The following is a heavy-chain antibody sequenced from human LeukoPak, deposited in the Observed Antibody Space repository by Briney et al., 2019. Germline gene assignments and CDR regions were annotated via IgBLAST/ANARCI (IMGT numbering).Heavy chain of an antibody. CDR1: GDSIRSNNYY. CDR3: ALGYNDIWEL. D-gene: IGHD5-24*01. J-gene: IGHJ4*02. Sequence: SETLSLTCTVSGDSIRSNNYYWGWIRQPPGKGLEWIGEINHSGSTHYTPSLKSRVTISVDTSDNKFSLKMISVTAADAAVYYCALGYNDIWELWGRGTLVTVSS. CDR2: INHSGST. V-gene: IGHV4-39*07.